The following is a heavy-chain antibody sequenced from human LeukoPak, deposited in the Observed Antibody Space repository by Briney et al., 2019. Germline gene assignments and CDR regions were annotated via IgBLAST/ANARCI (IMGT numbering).Heavy chain of an antibody. CDR3: ARGVGGSYYIR. Sequence: SETLSPTCAVYGGSFSGYYWSWIRQPPGKGLEWIGEINHSGSTNYNPSLKSRVTISVDTSKNQFSLKLSSVTAADTAVYYCARGVGGSYYIRWGQGTLVTVSS. V-gene: IGHV4-34*01. CDR2: INHSGST. J-gene: IGHJ4*02. CDR1: GGSFSGYY. D-gene: IGHD1-26*01.